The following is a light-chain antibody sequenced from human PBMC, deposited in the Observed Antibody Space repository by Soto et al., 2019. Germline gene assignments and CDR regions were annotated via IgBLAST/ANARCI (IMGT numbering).Light chain of an antibody. CDR1: QSVLYSSNNKNY. CDR3: QQYYSTPFT. CDR2: WAS. V-gene: IGKV4-1*01. J-gene: IGKJ3*01. Sequence: DIVMTQSPDSLAVSLGERATINCKSSQSVLYSSNNKNYLAWYQQKPGQPPKLLIYWASTRESGVPDRFSGSGSWTDFILTISSLQAEDVAVYYCQQYYSTPFTFGPGIKVDIK.